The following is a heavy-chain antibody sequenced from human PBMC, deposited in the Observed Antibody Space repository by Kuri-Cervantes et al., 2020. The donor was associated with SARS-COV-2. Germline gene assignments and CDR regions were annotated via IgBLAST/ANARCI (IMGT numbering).Heavy chain of an antibody. V-gene: IGHV3-30*03. J-gene: IGHJ4*02. CDR3: ASKTPRSSSWTRWGTRGSGGEGDY. Sequence: LSLTCAASGSSFSSYGMHWVRQAPGKGLEWVAVISYDGSSEYYVDSVKGRFTISRDNSKNTLYLQMNSLRAEDTAVYYCASKTPRSSSWTRWGTRGSGGEGDYWGQGTLVTVSS. CDR2: ISYDGSSE. CDR1: GSSFSSYG. D-gene: IGHD6-13*01.